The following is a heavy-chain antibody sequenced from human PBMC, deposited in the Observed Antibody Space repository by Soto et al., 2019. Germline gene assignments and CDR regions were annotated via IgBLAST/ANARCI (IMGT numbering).Heavy chain of an antibody. CDR3: AIMKRIPNHYGMDV. Sequence: PSETLSLTCTVSGGSISSGNYYWSWIRQPPGKGLEWIGYIYYSGSTYYNPSLKSRVTISVDTSKNQFSLKLSSVTAADTAVYYCAIMKRIPNHYGMDVWGQGTTVTVSS. V-gene: IGHV4-30-4*01. D-gene: IGHD2-15*01. J-gene: IGHJ6*02. CDR1: GGSISSGNYY. CDR2: IYYSGST.